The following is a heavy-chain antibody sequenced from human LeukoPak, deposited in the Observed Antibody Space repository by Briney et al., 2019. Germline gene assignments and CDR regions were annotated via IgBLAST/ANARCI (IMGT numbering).Heavy chain of an antibody. J-gene: IGHJ5*02. D-gene: IGHD4-11*01. Sequence: ASVKVSCKASGYTFSNYDINWVRLAAGQGLEWMGWMNPKSGNTGYEQKFKGRVTMTRDTSTSTAYMELSSLRSEDTAVYYCARVGSVTTAVDPWGQGTLVTVSS. CDR1: GYTFSNYD. CDR3: ARVGSVTTAVDP. CDR2: MNPKSGNT. V-gene: IGHV1-8*01.